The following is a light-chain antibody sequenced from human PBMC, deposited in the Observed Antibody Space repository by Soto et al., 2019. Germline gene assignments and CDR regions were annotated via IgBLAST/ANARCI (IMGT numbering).Light chain of an antibody. CDR3: QQYYTSLYT. J-gene: IGKJ2*01. CDR2: WAF. Sequence: IVVTQSPDSLAASLGERATINCKSSQSVLYSSDNKNYLAWYQQKPGLPPKLLIYWAFTRDSGVPDRFSGSGSATDFTLTISNLQPEDVAIYYCQQYYTSLYTFGQGTKLEIK. CDR1: QSVLYSSDNKNY. V-gene: IGKV4-1*01.